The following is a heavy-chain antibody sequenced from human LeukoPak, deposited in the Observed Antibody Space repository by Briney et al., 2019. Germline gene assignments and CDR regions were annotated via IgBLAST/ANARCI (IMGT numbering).Heavy chain of an antibody. V-gene: IGHV3-15*01. CDR3: TTSDDDYVWGSYRYTSHYYYYMDV. J-gene: IGHJ6*03. CDR1: GFTFSHYT. CDR2: IKSKTDGGTT. D-gene: IGHD3-16*02. Sequence: GGSLRLSCAASGFTFSHYTMNWVRQAPGKGLEWVGRIKSKTDGGTTDYAAPVKGRFTISRDDSKNTLYLQMNSLKTEDTAVYYCTTSDDDYVWGSYRYTSHYYYYMDVWGKGTTVTVSS.